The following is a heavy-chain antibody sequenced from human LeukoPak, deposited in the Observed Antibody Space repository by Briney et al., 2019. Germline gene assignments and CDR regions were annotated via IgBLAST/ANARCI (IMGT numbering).Heavy chain of an antibody. CDR3: ARSWGFGELLYVY. D-gene: IGHD3-10*01. CDR2: INPNSGGT. V-gene: IGHV1-2*02. Sequence: ASVKVSCKASGYTFTGYYMHWVRQAPGQGLEWMGWINPNSGGTNYAQKFQGRVTMTRDTSIGTAYMELSRLRFDDTAVYYCARSWGFGELLYVYWGQGTLVTVSS. CDR1: GYTFTGYY. J-gene: IGHJ4*02.